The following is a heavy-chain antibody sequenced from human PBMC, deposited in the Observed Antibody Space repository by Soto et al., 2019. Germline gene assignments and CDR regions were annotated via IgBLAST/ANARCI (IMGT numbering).Heavy chain of an antibody. D-gene: IGHD1-7*01. CDR3: ARETGENWTYEAH. V-gene: IGHV4-30-4*01. CDR2: IYYSGNT. J-gene: IGHJ1*01. Sequence: SETLSLTCSVSGGSISSCYYYWSWIRQPPGKGLEWIGNIYYSGNTYYNPSLKSRLIISIDTSKNQFSLKVGSATAADTALYYCARETGENWTYEAHWGPGTLVTVSS. CDR1: GGSISSCYYY.